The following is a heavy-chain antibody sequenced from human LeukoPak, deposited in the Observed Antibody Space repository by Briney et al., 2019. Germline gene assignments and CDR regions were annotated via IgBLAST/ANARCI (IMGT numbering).Heavy chain of an antibody. J-gene: IGHJ4*02. CDR3: AKGTDSNGVKGLGESPL. V-gene: IGHV3-23*01. Sequence: PGGSLRLSCAASGFTFSSYAMGWVRQAPGKGLEWVSAISASGGSTYYADSVKGRFTSSRDNSKSTLYLQLNTLRVEDTALYYCAKGTDSNGVKGLGESPLGGQGTLVTVSS. CDR1: GFTFSSYA. CDR2: ISASGGST. D-gene: IGHD3-10*01.